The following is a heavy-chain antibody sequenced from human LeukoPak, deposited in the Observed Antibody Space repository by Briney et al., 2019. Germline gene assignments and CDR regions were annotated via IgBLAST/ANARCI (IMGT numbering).Heavy chain of an antibody. V-gene: IGHV3-30-3*01. CDR2: MSYDGDSK. D-gene: IGHD6-19*01. Sequence: GGSLRLSCAASRFTFRSFSMHWVRQAPGKGLEWVAVMSYDGDSKNYADSVKGRFTISRDNAKNTLYLQMNSLRVEDTAVYYCAAAIAVADPFDYWGQGTLVTVSS. J-gene: IGHJ4*02. CDR1: RFTFRSFS. CDR3: AAAIAVADPFDY.